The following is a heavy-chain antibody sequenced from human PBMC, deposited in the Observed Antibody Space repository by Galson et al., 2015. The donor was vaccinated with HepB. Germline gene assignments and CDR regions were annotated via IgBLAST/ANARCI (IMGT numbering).Heavy chain of an antibody. CDR3: ARVIAARPGNWFDP. CDR2: INTNTGNP. D-gene: IGHD6-6*01. V-gene: IGHV7-4-1*02. CDR1: GYTFTSYA. Sequence: SVKVSCKASGYTFTSYAMNWVRQAPGQGLEWMGWINTNTGNPTYAQGFTGRFVFSLDTSVSTAYLQISSLKAEDTAVYYCARVIAARPGNWFDPWGQGTLVTVSS. J-gene: IGHJ5*02.